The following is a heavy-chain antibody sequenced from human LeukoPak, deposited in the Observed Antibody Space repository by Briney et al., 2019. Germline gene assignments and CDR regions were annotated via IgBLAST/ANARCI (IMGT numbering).Heavy chain of an antibody. V-gene: IGHV1-18*04. D-gene: IGHD1-26*01. CDR3: AASGSSSGAFDI. CDR1: GYTFTGYY. CDR2: ISAYNGNT. Sequence: VASVKVSCKASGYTFTGYYMHWVRQAPGQGLEWMGWISAYNGNTNYAQKLQGRVTMTTDTSTSTAYMELRSLRSDDTAVYYCAASGSSSGAFDIWGQGTMVTVSS. J-gene: IGHJ3*02.